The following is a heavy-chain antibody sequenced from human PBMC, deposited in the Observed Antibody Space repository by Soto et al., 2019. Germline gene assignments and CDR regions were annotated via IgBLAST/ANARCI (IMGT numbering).Heavy chain of an antibody. D-gene: IGHD3-10*01. J-gene: IGHJ6*04. CDR1: GFTFSSYS. Sequence: PGWSLRLSCAASGFTFSSYSMNWVRQAPGKGLAWVSSISSSSSYTYYADSVKGRFTISRDNAKNSLYLQMNSLRAEDTAVYYCARVLLWFVDYYYYAMEVWRKGTTVTVXS. CDR2: ISSSSSYT. V-gene: IGHV3-21*01. CDR3: ARVLLWFVDYYYYAMEV.